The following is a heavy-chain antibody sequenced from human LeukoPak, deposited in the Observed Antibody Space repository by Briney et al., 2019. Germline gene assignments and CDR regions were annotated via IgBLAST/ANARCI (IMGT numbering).Heavy chain of an antibody. CDR2: INQDGSAE. J-gene: IGHJ4*02. Sequence: GGSLRLSCAASGFTFSTYSMSWVRQAPGKGLDWVASINQDGSAEYYVDSVRGRFTISRDNAKYSLYLQVNSLRVDDTAVYYCVRLFGGVTTFDYWGQGTLVTVSS. D-gene: IGHD4-17*01. V-gene: IGHV3-7*01. CDR1: GFTFSTYS. CDR3: VRLFGGVTTFDY.